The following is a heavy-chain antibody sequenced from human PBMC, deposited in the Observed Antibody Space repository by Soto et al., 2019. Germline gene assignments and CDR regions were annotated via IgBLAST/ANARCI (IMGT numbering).Heavy chain of an antibody. CDR1: GFTFSSYG. CDR2: ISYDGSNK. J-gene: IGHJ3*02. CDR3: SKGLWFGELPFDAFDI. Sequence: QVQLVESGGGVVQPGRSLRLSCAASGFTFSSYGMHWVRQAPGKGLVWVEVISYDGSNKYYADSVKGRFTISRDNSKNTVYLQMTSLTAEATAVYYCSKGLWFGELPFDAFDIWGQGTMGTVSS. D-gene: IGHD3-10*01. V-gene: IGHV3-30*18.